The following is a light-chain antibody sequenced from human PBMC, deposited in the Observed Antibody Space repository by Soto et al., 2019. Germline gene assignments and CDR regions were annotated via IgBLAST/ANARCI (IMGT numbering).Light chain of an antibody. Sequence: DIVMTQSPDSLAVSLGERATINCKSSQSVFYSSNNKNYLAWYQQKPGQPPRLLIYWASTRESGVPDRFSGSGSGTEFTLTITSLQAEDVAVYYCQQYYSYTLTFGGGTNVEIK. V-gene: IGKV4-1*01. CDR1: QSVFYSSNNKNY. CDR2: WAS. J-gene: IGKJ4*01. CDR3: QQYYSYTLT.